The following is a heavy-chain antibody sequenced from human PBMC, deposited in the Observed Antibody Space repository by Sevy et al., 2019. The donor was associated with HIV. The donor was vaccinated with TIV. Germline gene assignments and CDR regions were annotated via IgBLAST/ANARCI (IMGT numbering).Heavy chain of an antibody. CDR1: GYTLTGFS. CDR3: ATTKDYYDSSGYPFDY. J-gene: IGHJ4*02. D-gene: IGHD3-22*01. Sequence: ASVKVSCKVTGYTLTGFSMHWVRQTPGKGLEWMGTFDPEDDETIYAQKFQGRVIMTEDTSADTAHMDLSSLTSEDTAVYYCATTKDYYDSSGYPFDYWGQGTLVTVSS. V-gene: IGHV1-24*01. CDR2: FDPEDDET.